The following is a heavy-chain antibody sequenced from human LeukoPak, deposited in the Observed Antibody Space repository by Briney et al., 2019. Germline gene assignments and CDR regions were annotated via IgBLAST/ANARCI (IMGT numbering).Heavy chain of an antibody. CDR2: ISAYNGNT. J-gene: IGHJ6*03. Sequence: ASVKVSCKASGYTFTNYGITWVRQAPGQGLEWMGWISAYNGNTNYPQKLQGRATMTTDTSTSTAYMELRSLRSDDTAVYYCARDMGRGGTYYYYMDVWGKGTTVTISS. V-gene: IGHV1-18*01. CDR1: GYTFTNYG. D-gene: IGHD3-10*01. CDR3: ARDMGRGGTYYYYMDV.